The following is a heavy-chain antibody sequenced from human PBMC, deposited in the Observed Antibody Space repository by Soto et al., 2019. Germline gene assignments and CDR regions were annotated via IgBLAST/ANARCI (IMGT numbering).Heavy chain of an antibody. D-gene: IGHD6-6*01. CDR3: ARQTARPVGWFDP. V-gene: IGHV4-39*01. J-gene: IGHJ5*02. CDR2: IYYSGST. CDR1: GGSISSSSYY. Sequence: SETLSLTCTVSGGSISSSSYYWGWIRQPPGKGLEWIGSIYYSGSTYYNPSLKSRVTISVDTSKNQFSLKLSSVTAADTAVYYCARQTARPVGWFDPWGQGTLVTVSS.